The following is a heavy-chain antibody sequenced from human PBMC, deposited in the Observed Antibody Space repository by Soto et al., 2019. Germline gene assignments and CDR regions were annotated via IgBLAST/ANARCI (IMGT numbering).Heavy chain of an antibody. D-gene: IGHD1-26*01. V-gene: IGHV3-23*01. Sequence: EVLLLESGGGLVQPGGSLRLSCEASGFSFSSFAMNWVRQAPGKGLEWVSAIGDSGASKYYADSVKGRFTISRDNSRNTLYLQLNSLRAEDTAVYYCAKGVELDVWGNGTTVTVSS. CDR3: AKGVELDV. J-gene: IGHJ6*04. CDR2: IGDSGASK. CDR1: GFSFSSFA.